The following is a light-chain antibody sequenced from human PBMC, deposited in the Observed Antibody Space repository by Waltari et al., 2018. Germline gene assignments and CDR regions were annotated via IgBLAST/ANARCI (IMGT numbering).Light chain of an antibody. CDR1: TPNLGNSS. J-gene: IGLJ3*02. CDR3: GTWDTSLSAWV. V-gene: IGLV1-51*02. CDR2: ENN. Sequence: QSVLPQPPSVSAAPGQKVTISCSGITPNLGNSSVSWYQQLPGTAPKLLIYENNKRPSGIPDRFSGSKSGTSATLGITGLQAGDEADYYCGTWDTSLSAWVFGGGTKLTVL.